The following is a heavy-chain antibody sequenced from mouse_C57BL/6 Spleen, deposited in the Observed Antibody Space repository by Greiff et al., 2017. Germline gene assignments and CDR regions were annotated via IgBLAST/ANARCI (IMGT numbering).Heavy chain of an antibody. D-gene: IGHD1-1*01. V-gene: IGHV14-4*01. CDR3: TTGYYYGSSYWYFDV. CDR1: GFNIKDDY. Sequence: EVQLQQSGAELVRPGASVKLSCTASGFNIKDDYMHWVKQRPEQGLEWIGWIDSENGDTEYASKFQGKATITADTSSNTAYLQLSSLTSEDTAVYYCTTGYYYGSSYWYFDVWGTGTTVTVAS. CDR2: IDSENGDT. J-gene: IGHJ1*03.